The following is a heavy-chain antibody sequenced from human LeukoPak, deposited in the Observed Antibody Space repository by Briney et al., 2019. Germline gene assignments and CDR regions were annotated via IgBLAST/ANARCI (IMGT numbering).Heavy chain of an antibody. Sequence: WASVKVSCKASGGTFSSCAISWVRQAPGQGLEWMGGIIPIFGTANYAQKFQGRVTIAADESTSTAYMELSSLRSEDTAVYYCARESYGSGSYPRHMDVWGKGTTVTISS. CDR3: ARESYGSGSYPRHMDV. J-gene: IGHJ6*03. CDR2: IIPIFGTA. V-gene: IGHV1-69*13. D-gene: IGHD3-10*01. CDR1: GGTFSSCA.